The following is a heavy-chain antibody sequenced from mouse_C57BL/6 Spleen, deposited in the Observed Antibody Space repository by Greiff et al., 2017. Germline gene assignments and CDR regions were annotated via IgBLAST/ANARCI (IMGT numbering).Heavy chain of an antibody. Sequence: VKLQQSGAELVRPGTSVKVSCKASGYAFTNYLIEWVKQRPGQGLEWIGVINPGSGGTNYNEKFKGKATLTADKSSSTAYMQLSSLTSEDSAVYFCARSSTGNFDYWGQGTTLTVSS. J-gene: IGHJ2*01. V-gene: IGHV1-54*01. CDR1: GYAFTNYL. CDR3: ARSSTGNFDY. CDR2: INPGSGGT. D-gene: IGHD4-1*02.